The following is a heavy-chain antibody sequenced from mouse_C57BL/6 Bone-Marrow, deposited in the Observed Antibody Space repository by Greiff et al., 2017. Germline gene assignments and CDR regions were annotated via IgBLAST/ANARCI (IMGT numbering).Heavy chain of an antibody. D-gene: IGHD4-1*01. Sequence: QVQLKESGAELVRPGTSVKVSCKASGYAFTNYLIEWVKQRPGQGLEWIGVINPGSGGTHYNEKFKGTAPLTADKTASTAHMQRSSLTSEDSAVYFCARSKNWDSWFAYWGQGTLVTVSA. CDR1: GYAFTNYL. CDR2: INPGSGGT. J-gene: IGHJ3*01. V-gene: IGHV1-54*01. CDR3: ARSKNWDSWFAY.